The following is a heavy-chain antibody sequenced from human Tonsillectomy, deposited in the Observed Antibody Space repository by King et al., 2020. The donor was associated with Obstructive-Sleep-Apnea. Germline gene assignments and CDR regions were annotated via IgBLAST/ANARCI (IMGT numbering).Heavy chain of an antibody. J-gene: IGHJ6*02. CDR3: VKGWFGVLRYYGMDV. Sequence: QLVQSGGGLVQPGGSLRLSCSASGFTFSSYAMHWVRQAPGKGLEYVSAISSNGGSTYYADSVKGRFTISRDNSKNTLYLQMSSLRAEDTAVYYCVKGWFGVLRYYGMDVWGQGTTVTVSS. CDR1: GFTFSSYA. CDR2: ISSNGGST. D-gene: IGHD3-10*01. V-gene: IGHV3-64D*09.